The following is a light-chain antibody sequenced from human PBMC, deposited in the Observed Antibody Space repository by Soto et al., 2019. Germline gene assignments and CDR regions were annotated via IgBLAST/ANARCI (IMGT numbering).Light chain of an antibody. CDR1: QSISSY. CDR3: QQSYSTPFT. V-gene: IGKV1-39*01. J-gene: IGKJ3*01. Sequence: DIPMTQSPSSLSASVGDRVTITCRASQSISSYLNWYQQKPGKAPKLLIYAASSLQSGVPSRFSGSVSGTDFTLTISSLQPEDFATYYCQQSYSTPFTFGPGTKVDIK. CDR2: AAS.